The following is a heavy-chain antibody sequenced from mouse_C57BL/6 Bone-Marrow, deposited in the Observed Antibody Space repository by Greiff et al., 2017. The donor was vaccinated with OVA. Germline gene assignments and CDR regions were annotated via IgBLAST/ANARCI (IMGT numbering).Heavy chain of an antibody. CDR3: ARSLLYYGSSYDYAMDY. CDR2: IVPSDSYT. CDR1: GYTFTSYW. Sequence: QVQLQQPGAELVRPGTSVKLSCKASGYTFTSYWMHWVKQRPGQGLEWIGVIVPSDSYTNYNQKFKGKATLNVDTSSSTAYMQLSSLTSEDSAVYYCARSLLYYGSSYDYAMDYWGQGTSVTVSS. J-gene: IGHJ4*01. D-gene: IGHD1-1*01. V-gene: IGHV1-59*01.